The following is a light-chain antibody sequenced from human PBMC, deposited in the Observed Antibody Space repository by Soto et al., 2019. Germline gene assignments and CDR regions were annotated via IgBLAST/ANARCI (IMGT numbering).Light chain of an antibody. CDR1: SSNIGAGYD. J-gene: IGLJ1*01. CDR2: GNS. V-gene: IGLV1-40*01. CDR3: QSCDSSLSGYV. Sequence: SVLTQPPSVSWAPGRRVTTSCTGSSSNIGAGYDVHWYQQLPGTAPKLLIYGNSNRPSGVPDRFSGSKSGTSASLAITGLQAEDEADYYCQSCDSSLSGYVFGTGTKGTVL.